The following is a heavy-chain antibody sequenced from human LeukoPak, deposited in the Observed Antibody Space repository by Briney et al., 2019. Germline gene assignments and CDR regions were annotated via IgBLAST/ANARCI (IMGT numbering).Heavy chain of an antibody. V-gene: IGHV1-18*01. CDR3: ARLTPQNYYYDSSAYYPGDY. CDR2: ISAYNGNT. J-gene: IGHJ4*02. CDR1: GYTFSNYA. D-gene: IGHD3-22*01. Sequence: ASVKVSCKASGYTFSNYAINWVRQAPGQGLEWMGWISAYNGNTNYAQKLQDRVTMTTDTSTSTAYMELRSLRSDDTAVYYCARLTPQNYYYDSSAYYPGDYWGQGTLVTVSS.